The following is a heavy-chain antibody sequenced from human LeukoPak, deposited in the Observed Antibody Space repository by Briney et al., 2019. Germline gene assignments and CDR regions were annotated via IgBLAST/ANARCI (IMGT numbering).Heavy chain of an antibody. V-gene: IGHV4-39*01. D-gene: IGHD2-15*01. CDR2: IYYSGST. J-gene: IGHJ6*02. CDR1: GGSISSSSYY. Sequence: PSETLSLTCTVSGGSISSSSYYWGWIRQPPGKGLEWIGSIYYSGSTYYNPSLKSRVTISVDTSKNQFSLKLSSVTAADTAVYYCARGVRHCSGGSCYVYYYYGMDVWGQGTTVTVSS. CDR3: ARGVRHCSGGSCYVYYYYGMDV.